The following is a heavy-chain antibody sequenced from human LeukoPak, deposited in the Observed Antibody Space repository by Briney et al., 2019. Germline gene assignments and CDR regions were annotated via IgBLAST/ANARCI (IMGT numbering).Heavy chain of an antibody. CDR1: GGSISSNY. V-gene: IGHV4-4*07. CDR3: ARGFRDGKGHCSSSNCYIPEY. J-gene: IGHJ4*02. CDR2: IYTRGST. D-gene: IGHD2-2*02. Sequence: SETLSLTCTVSGGSISSNYWSWIRQPAGKGLEWIGRIYTRGSTNYNPSLKSRVTMSADTSKNQFSLKLTSVTAADTAVYYCARGFRDGKGHCSSSNCYIPEYWGQGTLVTVSS.